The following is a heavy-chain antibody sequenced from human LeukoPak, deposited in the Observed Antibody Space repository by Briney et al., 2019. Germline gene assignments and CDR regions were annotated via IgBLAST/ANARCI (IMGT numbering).Heavy chain of an antibody. J-gene: IGHJ4*02. D-gene: IGHD3-16*01. CDR1: GFTFSSYA. Sequence: GRSLRLSCAASGFTFSSYAMSWVRQAPGKGLEWVSAISGSGGSTYYADSVKGRFTISRDNSKNTLYLQMNSLRAEDTAVYYCATCKGGRSRENDYWGQGTLVTVSS. CDR2: ISGSGGST. V-gene: IGHV3-23*01. CDR3: ATCKGGRSRENDY.